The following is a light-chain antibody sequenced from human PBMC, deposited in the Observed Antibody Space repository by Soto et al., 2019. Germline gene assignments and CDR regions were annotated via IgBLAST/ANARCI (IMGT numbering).Light chain of an antibody. CDR1: QSISSY. CDR3: QQRRTWPLT. J-gene: IGKJ4*01. CDR2: DAS. V-gene: IGKV3-11*01. Sequence: EIVLTQSPATLSWSPGEMATLSCRASQSISSYFAWYQQKPGQAPRLLIFDASNRATGIPTRFLGSVSGPDFTLTISILNPQDSAVYYCQQRRTWPLTFGGGTKVQIK.